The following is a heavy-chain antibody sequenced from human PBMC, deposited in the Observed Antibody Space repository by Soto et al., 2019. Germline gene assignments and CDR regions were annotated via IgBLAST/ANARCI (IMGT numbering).Heavy chain of an antibody. CDR2: ITGSGGIT. CDR1: GFTFSSNA. V-gene: IGHV3-23*01. J-gene: IGHJ4*02. Sequence: PGGSLRLSCAASGFTFSSNAMSWVRQVPGKGLEWVSGITGSGGITHYADSVKGRFTISRDNSRNTLHLQMNYLRVEDTAVYFCAKHTTFYYDRTGPGDCFDYWGQGTLVTVSS. CDR3: AKHTTFYYDRTGPGDCFDY. D-gene: IGHD3-22*01.